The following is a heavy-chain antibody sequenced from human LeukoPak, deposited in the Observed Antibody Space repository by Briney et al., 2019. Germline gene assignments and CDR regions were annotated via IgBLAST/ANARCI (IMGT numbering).Heavy chain of an antibody. CDR2: INQDGNKK. CDR3: ARVGYDFWSGYYFDY. CDR1: GFTFSNYW. Sequence: GGSLRLSCAASGFTFSNYWMSWVRQAPGKGLEWVANINQDGNKKHYIDSVKGRFTISRDNAKNSLYLQMNSLRAEDTAVYYCARVGYDFWSGYYFDYWGQGTLVTVSS. D-gene: IGHD3-3*01. J-gene: IGHJ4*02. V-gene: IGHV3-7*01.